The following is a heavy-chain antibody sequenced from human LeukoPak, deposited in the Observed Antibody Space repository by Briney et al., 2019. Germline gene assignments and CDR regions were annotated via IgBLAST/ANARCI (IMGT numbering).Heavy chain of an antibody. D-gene: IGHD2-15*01. V-gene: IGHV3-30*02. Sequence: PGGSLRLSCAASGFTFSSYGMHWVRQAPGKGLEWVAFIRYDGSNKYYADSVKGRFTISRDNSKNTLYLQMNSLRAEDTAVYYCAKDGGGGSGSGEGFDYWGQGTLVTVSS. CDR1: GFTFSSYG. CDR3: AKDGGGGSGSGEGFDY. CDR2: IRYDGSNK. J-gene: IGHJ4*02.